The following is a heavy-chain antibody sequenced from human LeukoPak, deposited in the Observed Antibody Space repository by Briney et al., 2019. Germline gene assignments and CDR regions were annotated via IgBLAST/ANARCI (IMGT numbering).Heavy chain of an antibody. CDR3: AREGARSSDTSGSYPLDY. J-gene: IGHJ4*02. CDR2: MNPHSGNT. Sequence: EAAVKVSCKASGYTFSNFDINWVRQATGQGLEWMGWMNPHSGNTGYSQKFQGRVTITKNSSISTAYMELSSLTSEDTAVYYCAREGARSSDTSGSYPLDYWGQGTLVTVSS. V-gene: IGHV1-8*03. D-gene: IGHD1-26*01. CDR1: GYTFSNFD.